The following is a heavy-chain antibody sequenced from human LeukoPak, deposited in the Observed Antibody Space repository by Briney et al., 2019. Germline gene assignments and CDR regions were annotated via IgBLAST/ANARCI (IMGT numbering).Heavy chain of an antibody. CDR1: GFTFSSYW. D-gene: IGHD3-10*01. CDR3: ARVLWFGELLYNDY. Sequence: GSLRLSCAASGFTFSSYWMSWIRQPPGKGLEWIGEINHSGSTNYNPSLKSRVTISVDTSKNQFSLKLSSLTAADTAVYYCARVLWFGELLYNDYWGQGTLVTVSS. V-gene: IGHV4-34*01. CDR2: INHSGST. J-gene: IGHJ4*02.